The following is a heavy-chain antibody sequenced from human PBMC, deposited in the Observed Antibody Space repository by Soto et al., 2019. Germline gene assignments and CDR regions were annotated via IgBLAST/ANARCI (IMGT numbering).Heavy chain of an antibody. CDR2: IYYTGST. D-gene: IGHD5-12*01. CDR1: GGSISSYY. J-gene: IGHJ4*02. V-gene: IGHV4-59*01. CDR3: ARDFTSGYFYYFDS. Sequence: PSETLSLTCTVSGGSISSYYWRWIRQPPGKGLEWIGYIYYTGSTNYNPSLKSRVTISVDTSKNQLSLKLSSVTAADTAVYYCARDFTSGYFYYFDSWGQGTLVTVSS.